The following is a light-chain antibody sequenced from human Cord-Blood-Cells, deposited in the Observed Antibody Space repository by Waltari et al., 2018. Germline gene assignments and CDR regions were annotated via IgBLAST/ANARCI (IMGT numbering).Light chain of an antibody. CDR2: DVS. V-gene: IGLV2-14*01. J-gene: IGLJ3*02. Sequence: QSALTQPASVSGSPGQSITISCTGTSSDVGGYNYVSWYQQHPGKAPKLMSYDVSNLPSGVSNRFSCSKSGNQASLTISGLQAEDEADYYCSSYTSSSTWVFGGGTKLTVL. CDR3: SSYTSSSTWV. CDR1: SSDVGGYNY.